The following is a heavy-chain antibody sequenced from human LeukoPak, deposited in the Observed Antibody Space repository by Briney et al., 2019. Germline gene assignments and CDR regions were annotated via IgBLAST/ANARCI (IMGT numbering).Heavy chain of an antibody. D-gene: IGHD5-12*01. Sequence: GESLKISCKGSGYTFSNYWIGWVRQMPGKGPEWMGMIYPGDSDTRYSPSFQGQVTISADKSISTAYLQWSSLKASDTAMYYCARQGYDGFDYWGQGTLVTVSS. J-gene: IGHJ4*02. CDR2: IYPGDSDT. V-gene: IGHV5-51*01. CDR3: ARQGYDGFDY. CDR1: GYTFSNYW.